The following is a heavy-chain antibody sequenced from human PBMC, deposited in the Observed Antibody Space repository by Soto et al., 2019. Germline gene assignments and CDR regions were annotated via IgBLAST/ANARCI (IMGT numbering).Heavy chain of an antibody. V-gene: IGHV5-51*01. D-gene: IGHD6-6*01. CDR3: ACETGDFEYSSSRILFGY. J-gene: IGHJ4*02. Sequence: EVQLVQSGAEVKKPGESLKISCKGSGYSFTSYWIGWVRQMPGKGLEWMGIIYPGDSDTRYSPSFQGQVTISADKSISTAYLQWSSLKASDTAMYYCACETGDFEYSSSRILFGYWGQGTLVTVSS. CDR1: GYSFTSYW. CDR2: IYPGDSDT.